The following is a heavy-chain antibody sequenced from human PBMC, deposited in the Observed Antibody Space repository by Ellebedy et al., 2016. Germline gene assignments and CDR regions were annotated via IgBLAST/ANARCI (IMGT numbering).Heavy chain of an antibody. CDR3: ARDVSLYSSSPSFDS. V-gene: IGHV4-59*02. D-gene: IGHD6-6*01. Sequence: SETLSLTXTVSDGSVDTYYWTWIRQSPGKGLEWIGYVFYGGSTKYNPSLRSRVTISLDTSRNQFSLKVTSVAAADTAVYYCARDVSLYSSSPSFDSWGQGTLVTVSS. CDR2: VFYGGST. CDR1: DGSVDTYY. J-gene: IGHJ4*02.